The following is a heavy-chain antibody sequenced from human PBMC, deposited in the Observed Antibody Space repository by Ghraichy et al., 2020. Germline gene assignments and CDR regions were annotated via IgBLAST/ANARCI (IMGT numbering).Heavy chain of an antibody. V-gene: IGHV3-66*01. D-gene: IGHD6-13*01. CDR2: IYSGGSA. Sequence: GGSLRLSCAASGFTVSSNYMSWVRQAPGKGLEWVSVIYSGGSAYYADSVKGRFTISRDNSKNTLYLQMNSLRAEDTAVYYCAREIHSSSWLYYFDYWGQGTLVTVSS. CDR3: AREIHSSSWLYYFDY. J-gene: IGHJ4*02. CDR1: GFTVSSNY.